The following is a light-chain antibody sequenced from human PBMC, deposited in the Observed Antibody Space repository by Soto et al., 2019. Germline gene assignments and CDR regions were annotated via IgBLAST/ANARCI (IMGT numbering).Light chain of an antibody. CDR1: GRHSSYA. Sequence: QTVVTQSPSASASLGASVKLTCTLSGRHSSYAIAWHQQQPEKGPRYLMKLNSDGRHTKGDGIPDRFSGSSSGTERYLTISSLQSEDEADYYCQTWGTGILVFGGGTKLTVL. V-gene: IGLV4-69*01. CDR2: LNSDGRH. CDR3: QTWGTGILV. J-gene: IGLJ2*01.